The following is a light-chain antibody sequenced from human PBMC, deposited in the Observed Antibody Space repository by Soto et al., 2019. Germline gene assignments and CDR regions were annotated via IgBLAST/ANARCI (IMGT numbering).Light chain of an antibody. CDR2: GAT. CDR1: QSVSSTY. V-gene: IGKV3-20*01. J-gene: IGKJ2*01. CDR3: QQYDIWPPYT. Sequence: EIVLTQSPGTLSLSPVERATLSCMASQSVSSTYLVWYQQKPGQAPRLLIYGATSRASGIPDRFSGSGSGTDFTLTISRLEPEDFAIYYCQQYDIWPPYTFGQGTKVDI.